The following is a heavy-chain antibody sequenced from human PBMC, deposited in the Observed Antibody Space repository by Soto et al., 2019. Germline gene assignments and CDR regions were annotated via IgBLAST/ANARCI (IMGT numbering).Heavy chain of an antibody. V-gene: IGHV3-30*18. CDR3: AKDKATIVGVVKNPLGLVDMDV. J-gene: IGHJ6*02. Sequence: QVQLVESGGGVVQPGRSLRLSCAASGFTFSSYGMHWVRQAPGKGPEWVAVISYAGSNKYYADSVKGRFTISRDSSKNTLYLQRNSLRAEDTAVYYCAKDKATIVGVVKNPLGLVDMDVWGQGTTVTVSS. CDR2: ISYAGSNK. D-gene: IGHD3-3*01. CDR1: GFTFSSYG.